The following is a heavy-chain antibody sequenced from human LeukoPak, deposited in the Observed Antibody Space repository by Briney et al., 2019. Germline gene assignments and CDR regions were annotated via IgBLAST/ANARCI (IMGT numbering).Heavy chain of an antibody. D-gene: IGHD3-22*01. CDR2: VYSGGST. V-gene: IGHV3-66*02. Sequence: GGSLRLSCAASGFTVSSNYMSWVRQAPGKGLEWVSVVYSGGSTYYADSVKGRSTISRDNSKNTLYLQMNSLRAEDTAVYYCARVSTYYYDSSGYYYDYWGQGTLVTVSS. CDR3: ARVSTYYYDSSGYYYDY. J-gene: IGHJ4*02. CDR1: GFTVSSNY.